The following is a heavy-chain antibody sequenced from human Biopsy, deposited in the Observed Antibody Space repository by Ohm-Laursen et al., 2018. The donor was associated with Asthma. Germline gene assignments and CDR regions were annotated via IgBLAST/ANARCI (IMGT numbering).Heavy chain of an antibody. CDR1: GFTFSHYW. J-gene: IGHJ3*02. D-gene: IGHD3-22*01. V-gene: IGHV3-30*03. CDR3: ARQSGQDYGDSSGFDI. Sequence: SLRLSCAAPGFTFSHYWMHWVRQGPGKGLEWVALVSSDGHNKYYEDSVKGRFTISRDNSRNRLYLQINRLTVEDSAVYFCARQSGQDYGDSSGFDIWGQGTKVAVSS. CDR2: VSSDGHNK.